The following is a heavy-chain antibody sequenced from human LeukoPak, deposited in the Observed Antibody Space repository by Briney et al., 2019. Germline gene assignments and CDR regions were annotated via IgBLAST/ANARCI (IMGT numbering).Heavy chain of an antibody. CDR3: TRDYKADC. V-gene: IGHV3-23*01. D-gene: IGHD1-1*01. J-gene: IGHJ4*02. CDR1: GFTVSSNY. CDR2: ISGSGDAT. Sequence: GGSLRLSCAASGFTVSSNYMSWVRQAPGKGLEWVSVISGSGDATNYADSVKGRFTISRDNSKNTLFLQMNRLRADDTAVYYCTRDYKADCWGQGTLVTVSS.